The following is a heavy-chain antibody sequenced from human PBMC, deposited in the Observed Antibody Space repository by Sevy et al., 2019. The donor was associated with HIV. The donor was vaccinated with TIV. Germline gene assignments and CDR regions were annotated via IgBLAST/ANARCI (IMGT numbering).Heavy chain of an antibody. Sequence: GGSLRLSCAASGFTFSNFAMHWVRQAPGKGLEWVAITSYDGSSNYYADSVKGRFTISRDNSKHTLYLQMNSLTVEDTAVYYCATDDRDNSGYHFTYWCQGTLVTVSS. J-gene: IGHJ4*02. CDR3: ATDDRDNSGYHFTY. CDR1: GFTFSNFA. CDR2: TSYDGSSN. D-gene: IGHD3-22*01. V-gene: IGHV3-30-3*01.